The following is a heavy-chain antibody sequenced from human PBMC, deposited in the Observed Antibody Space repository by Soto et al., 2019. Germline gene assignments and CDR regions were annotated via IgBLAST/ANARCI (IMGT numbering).Heavy chain of an antibody. J-gene: IGHJ6*03. Sequence: PSETLSLTCTVSGGSISSYYWSWIRQPPGKGLEWIGYIYYSGSTNYNPSLKSRVTISVDTSKNQFSLKLSSVTAADTAVYYCAREPRPPSPSAYYYYYMDVWGKGTTVTVSS. CDR1: GGSISSYY. CDR2: IYYSGST. V-gene: IGHV4-59*01. CDR3: AREPRPPSPSAYYYYYMDV.